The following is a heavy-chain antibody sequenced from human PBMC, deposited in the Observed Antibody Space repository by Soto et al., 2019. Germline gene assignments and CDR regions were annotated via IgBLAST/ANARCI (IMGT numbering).Heavy chain of an antibody. CDR2: VFFSGST. Sequence: SETLSLTCTVSGGSINRDYWSWIRQSPGKGLEWIGYVFFSGSTNYNQSFKRRATIPVDASKNQIDLRVTSVTAADTAVYYCSGGRPMYNWIYWGQGTRVTVSS. J-gene: IGHJ4*02. D-gene: IGHD1-20*01. CDR3: SGGRPMYNWIY. CDR1: GGSINRDY. V-gene: IGHV4-59*01.